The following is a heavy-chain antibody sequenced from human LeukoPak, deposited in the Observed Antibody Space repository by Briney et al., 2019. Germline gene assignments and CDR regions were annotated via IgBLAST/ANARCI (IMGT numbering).Heavy chain of an antibody. CDR3: ARGYGSGSNWFDP. Sequence: PSETLSLTCTVSGGSISTYYWSWIRQPAGKDLEWIGHIYSSGSTNYNPSLKSRVTMSVDTSKYQFSLKLNSVTAADTAVYYCARGYGSGSNWFDPWGQGTLVIVSS. CDR2: IYSSGST. J-gene: IGHJ5*02. D-gene: IGHD3-10*01. CDR1: GGSISTYY. V-gene: IGHV4-4*07.